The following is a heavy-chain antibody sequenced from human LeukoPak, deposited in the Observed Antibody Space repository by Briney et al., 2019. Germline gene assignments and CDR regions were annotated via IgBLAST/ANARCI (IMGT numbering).Heavy chain of an antibody. CDR3: ARDGLVGAIRAWFDP. Sequence: ASVKVSCKASGYTFTSYGISWVRQAPGQGLEGMGWISAYNGNTNYAQKLQGRVTMTTDTSTSTAYMELRSLRSDDTAVYYCARDGLVGAIRAWFDPWGQGTLVTVSS. CDR1: GYTFTSYG. V-gene: IGHV1-18*01. D-gene: IGHD1-26*01. J-gene: IGHJ5*02. CDR2: ISAYNGNT.